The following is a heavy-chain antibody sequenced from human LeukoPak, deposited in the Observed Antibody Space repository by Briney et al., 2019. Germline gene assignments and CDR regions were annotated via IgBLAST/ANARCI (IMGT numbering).Heavy chain of an antibody. V-gene: IGHV3-21*01. J-gene: IGHJ4*02. D-gene: IGHD5-18*01. CDR3: AAAYSYGFYYFDY. Sequence: GGSLRLSCAASGFTFSHYSMNWVRQAPGKGLEWVSSISSSSNFIYYADSVKGRFTISRDNAKSSLYLQMSSLRAEDTAVYYCAAAYSYGFYYFDYWGQGTLFTVSS. CDR2: ISSSSNFI. CDR1: GFTFSHYS.